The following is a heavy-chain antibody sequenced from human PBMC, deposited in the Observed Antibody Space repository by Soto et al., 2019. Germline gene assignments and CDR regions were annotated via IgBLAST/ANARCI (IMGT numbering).Heavy chain of an antibody. CDR1: GYSFTSYW. J-gene: IGHJ6*02. Sequence: LGESLKISCKGSGYSFTSYWIGWVRQMPGKGLEWMGIIYPGDSDTRYSPSFQGQVTISADKSISTAYLQWSSLKASDTAMYYCARSGEVVVVPAAMNYYYYYGMDVWGQGTTVTVSS. V-gene: IGHV5-51*01. CDR2: IYPGDSDT. D-gene: IGHD2-2*01. CDR3: ARSGEVVVVPAAMNYYYYYGMDV.